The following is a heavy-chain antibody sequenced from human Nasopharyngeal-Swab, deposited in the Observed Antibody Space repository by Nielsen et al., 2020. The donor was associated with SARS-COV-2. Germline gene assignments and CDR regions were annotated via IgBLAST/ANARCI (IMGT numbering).Heavy chain of an antibody. J-gene: IGHJ3*02. CDR2: IYYSGST. D-gene: IGHD2-15*01. CDR1: GGSISSYY. V-gene: IGHV4-59*01. Sequence: ESLKISCTVSGGSISSYYWSWIRQPPGKGLEWIGYIYYSGSTNYNPSLKSRVTISVDTSKNQFSLKLSSVTAADTAVYYCAREGGYCSGGSCYYTDAFDIWGQGTMVTVSS. CDR3: AREGGYCSGGSCYYTDAFDI.